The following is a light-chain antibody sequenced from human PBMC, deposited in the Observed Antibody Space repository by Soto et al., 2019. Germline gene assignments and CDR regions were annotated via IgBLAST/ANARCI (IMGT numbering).Light chain of an antibody. CDR2: NVS. Sequence: DVLLTQSPLSLPVTLGQPASISCTSSQALVSGDGNTYWIWVQQRPGQSPRVLIYNVSRRDSGVPDRFSGSGSGTDFTRKISRVEAEDVGIYYCMQNTHWPRTFGQGTKVEIK. CDR3: MQNTHWPRT. CDR1: QALVSGDGNTY. V-gene: IGKV2-30*01. J-gene: IGKJ1*01.